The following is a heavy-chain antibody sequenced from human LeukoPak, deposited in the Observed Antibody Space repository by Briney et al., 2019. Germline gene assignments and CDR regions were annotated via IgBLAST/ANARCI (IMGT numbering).Heavy chain of an antibody. D-gene: IGHD3-10*01. V-gene: IGHV4-38-2*01. Sequence: SETLSLTCVLYGGSSSAYYWGWIRQPPGKGLEWIGSIYHSGSTYYNPSLKSRVTISVDTSKNQFSLKLSSVTAADTAVYYCARVTVVRGVIITSWFDPWGQGTLVTVSS. J-gene: IGHJ5*02. CDR3: ARVTVVRGVIITSWFDP. CDR1: GGSSSAYY. CDR2: IYHSGST.